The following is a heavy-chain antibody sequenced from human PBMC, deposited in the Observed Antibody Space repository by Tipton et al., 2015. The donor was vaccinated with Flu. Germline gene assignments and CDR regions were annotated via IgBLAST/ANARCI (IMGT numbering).Heavy chain of an antibody. CDR2: IYYNGAT. V-gene: IGHV4-31*03. CDR3: ARNVVRGGHDYFDS. CDR1: GGSISSAVYY. Sequence: TLSLTCTVSGGSISSAVYYWTWIRQHPGKGLEWIAYIYYNGATYYSPSLMSRVAMSVDTSENQFSLKLTSVTAADTAIYYCARNVVRGGHDYFDSWGQGTLVTVSS. D-gene: IGHD3-10*01. J-gene: IGHJ4*02.